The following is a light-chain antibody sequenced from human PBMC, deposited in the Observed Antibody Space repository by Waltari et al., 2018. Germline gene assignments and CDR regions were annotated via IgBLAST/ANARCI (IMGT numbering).Light chain of an antibody. V-gene: IGKV3D-15*01. CDR2: GAS. J-gene: IGKJ4*01. CDR3: QQYNRWPPLT. CDR1: QSISSN. Sequence: EIVMSQSPATLSVSPGKRATLSCWASQSISSNLAWYQQKSGQAPRLLIFGASTRATGIPARFSGSGSGTEFTLTISGLQSEDSAVYYCQQYNRWPPLTFGGGTKVEIK.